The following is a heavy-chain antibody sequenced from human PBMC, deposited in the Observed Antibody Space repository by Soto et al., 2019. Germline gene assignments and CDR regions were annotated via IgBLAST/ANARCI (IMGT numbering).Heavy chain of an antibody. CDR2: IQYGGTT. D-gene: IGHD6-19*01. CDR1: GGSITRNNHF. Sequence: QLQLQESGPGLVKASETLSLTCTVSGGSITRNNHFWGWIRQSPGKGLEWIGSIQYGGTTNYNPFLKSRVIMSAETSNIQFSLMMNSVTAADTAVYYCARLGSSGWYQGSYFDYWGQGTLVTVSS. V-gene: IGHV4-39*01. J-gene: IGHJ4*02. CDR3: ARLGSSGWYQGSYFDY.